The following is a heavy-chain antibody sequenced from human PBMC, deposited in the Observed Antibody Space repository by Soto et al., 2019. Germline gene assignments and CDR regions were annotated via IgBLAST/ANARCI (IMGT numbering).Heavy chain of an antibody. CDR3: ARALDIVVVPAAPNYYYYYGMDV. CDR1: GGTFSSYA. J-gene: IGHJ6*02. CDR2: IIPIFGTA. Sequence: QVQLVQSGAEVKKPGSSVKVSCKASGGTFSSYAISWVRQAPGQGLEWMGGIIPIFGTANYAQKFQGRVTITADESTSTAYIELISLRSEDTAVYYCARALDIVVVPAAPNYYYYYGMDVWGQGTTVTVSS. D-gene: IGHD2-2*03. V-gene: IGHV1-69*01.